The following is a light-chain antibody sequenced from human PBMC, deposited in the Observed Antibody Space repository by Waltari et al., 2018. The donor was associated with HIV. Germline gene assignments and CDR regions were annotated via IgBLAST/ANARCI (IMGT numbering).Light chain of an antibody. CDR2: QDS. CDR1: KSGDTY. V-gene: IGLV3-1*01. CDR3: QAWDSSTYV. J-gene: IGLJ1*01. Sequence: SYELTQPPSVSVSPAQPASITCSGDKSGDTYDYWYQQKPGQSPVLVIYQDSKRASGSPVRFSGSNSGNTATLTISGTQAMDEADYYCQAWDSSTYVFGTGTKVTVL.